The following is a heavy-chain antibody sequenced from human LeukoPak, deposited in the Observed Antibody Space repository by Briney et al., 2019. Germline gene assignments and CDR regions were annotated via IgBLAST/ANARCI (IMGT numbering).Heavy chain of an antibody. CDR3: ARGPGTGVVNFYYYYGMDV. Sequence: ASVKVSCKVSGYTLTELSMHWVRQATGQGLEWMGWMNPNSGNTGYAQKFQGRVTMTRNTSISTAYMELSSLRSEDTAVYYCARGPGTGVVNFYYYYGMDVWGQGTTVTVSS. D-gene: IGHD3-3*01. CDR1: GYTLTELS. V-gene: IGHV1-8*01. J-gene: IGHJ6*02. CDR2: MNPNSGNT.